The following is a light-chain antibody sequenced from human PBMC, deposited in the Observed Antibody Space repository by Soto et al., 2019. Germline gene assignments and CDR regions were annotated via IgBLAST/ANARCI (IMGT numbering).Light chain of an antibody. CDR1: QSLLHSNGYNY. V-gene: IGKV2-28*01. CDR2: LGS. CDR3: MQALQTWT. J-gene: IGKJ1*01. Sequence: DLVMTQSPLSLPVTPGEPASISCRSSQSLLHSNGYNYLDWYQQKPGQSPQLLIYLGSNRASGVPDRFSGSGSGTDFTLKISRVEAEDVGVYYCMQALQTWTFGQGTKVEIK.